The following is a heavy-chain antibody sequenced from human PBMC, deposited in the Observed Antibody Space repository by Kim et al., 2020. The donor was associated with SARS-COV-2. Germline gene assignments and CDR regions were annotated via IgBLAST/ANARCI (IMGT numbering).Heavy chain of an antibody. CDR3: ARDTHYYDSSAYRNDAFDI. D-gene: IGHD3-22*01. V-gene: IGHV3-33*01. Sequence: GGSLRPSCAASGFTFSSYGMHWVRQAPGKGLEWVAVIWYDGSNKYYADSVKGRFTISRDNSKNTLYLQMNSLRAEDTAVYYCARDTHYYDSSAYRNDAFDIWGQGTMVTVSS. J-gene: IGHJ3*02. CDR2: IWYDGSNK. CDR1: GFTFSSYG.